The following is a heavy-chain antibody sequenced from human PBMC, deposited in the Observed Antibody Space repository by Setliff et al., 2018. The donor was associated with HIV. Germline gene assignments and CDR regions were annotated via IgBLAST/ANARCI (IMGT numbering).Heavy chain of an antibody. J-gene: IGHJ4*02. CDR3: ARGTLYYDYVWGTPFPFDY. D-gene: IGHD3-16*01. CDR2: IYHTGST. Sequence: LRLSCITSGFTFGDYAMTWVRQPPGKDLEWIGSIYHTGSTNYNPSLKSRVTISVVTSKNQCSLKLSSVTAADTAVYCCARGTLYYDYVWGTPFPFDYWGQGTLVTVSS. CDR1: GFTFGDYA. V-gene: IGHV4-59*01.